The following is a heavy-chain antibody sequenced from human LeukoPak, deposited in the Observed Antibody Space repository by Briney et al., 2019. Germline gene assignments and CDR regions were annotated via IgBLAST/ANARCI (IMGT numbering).Heavy chain of an antibody. Sequence: ASVKVSCKASGYTFTSYGISWVRQAPGQGLEWMGWINPNSGGTNYAQKFQGRVTMTRDTSISTAYMELSRLRSDDTAVYYCARDQYYDSSGYYRRQGYYGMDVWGQGTTVTVSS. D-gene: IGHD3-22*01. CDR2: INPNSGGT. J-gene: IGHJ6*02. V-gene: IGHV1-2*02. CDR3: ARDQYYDSSGYYRRQGYYGMDV. CDR1: GYTFTSYG.